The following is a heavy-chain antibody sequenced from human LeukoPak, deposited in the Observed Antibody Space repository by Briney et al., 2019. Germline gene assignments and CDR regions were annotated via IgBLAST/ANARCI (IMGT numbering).Heavy chain of an antibody. Sequence: PGGSLRLSCAASGFTFSSYAMSWVRQAPGKGLEWVSAISGSGGSTYYVDSVKGRFTISRDNSKNTLYLQMNSLRAEDTAVYYCAKGGYCSSTSCYTSWFDPWGQGTLVTVSS. V-gene: IGHV3-23*01. D-gene: IGHD2-2*02. J-gene: IGHJ5*02. CDR3: AKGGYCSSTSCYTSWFDP. CDR2: ISGSGGST. CDR1: GFTFSSYA.